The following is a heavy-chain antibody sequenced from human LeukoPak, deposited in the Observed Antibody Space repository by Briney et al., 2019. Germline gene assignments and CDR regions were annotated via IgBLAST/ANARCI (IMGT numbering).Heavy chain of an antibody. Sequence: QPGRSLRLSCAASGFTFSSYAMHWVRQAPGKGLEWVAVVSYDGSNKYYTDSVKGRLTISRDNSKNTLYLQMNNLRAEDTAVYYCAREGPRGNSQFDYWGQGTLVTVSS. CDR1: GFTFSSYA. V-gene: IGHV3-30-3*01. CDR3: AREGPRGNSQFDY. J-gene: IGHJ4*02. CDR2: VSYDGSNK. D-gene: IGHD2/OR15-2a*01.